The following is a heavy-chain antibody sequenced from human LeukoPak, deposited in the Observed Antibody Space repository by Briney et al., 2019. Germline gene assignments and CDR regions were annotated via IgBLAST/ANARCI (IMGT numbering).Heavy chain of an antibody. CDR2: IDTSGNT. Sequence: SETLSLTCTVSGGSISSYYWGWIRQPAGKGLEWIGLIDTSGNTNNNPSLKSRVTMSVDMSKNQFSLKLRSVTAADTAVYYCARGGITIFGVVPTGAFDYWGQGTLVTVSS. CDR3: ARGGITIFGVVPTGAFDY. J-gene: IGHJ4*02. CDR1: GGSISSYY. D-gene: IGHD3-3*01. V-gene: IGHV4-4*07.